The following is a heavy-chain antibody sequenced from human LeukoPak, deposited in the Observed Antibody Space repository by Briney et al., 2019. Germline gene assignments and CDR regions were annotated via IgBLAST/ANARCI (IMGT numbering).Heavy chain of an antibody. J-gene: IGHJ4*02. D-gene: IGHD3-10*01. CDR1: GYTFISYD. V-gene: IGHV1-8*01. CDR3: ATEGSYYNVFDY. CDR2: MNPNSGNT. Sequence: ASVKVSCKASGYTFISYDINWVRQATGQGLEWMGWMNPNSGNTVYAQKFQGRVTMTEDTSTNTGYMELSRLRSEDTAVYYCATEGSYYNVFDYWGQGTLVTVSS.